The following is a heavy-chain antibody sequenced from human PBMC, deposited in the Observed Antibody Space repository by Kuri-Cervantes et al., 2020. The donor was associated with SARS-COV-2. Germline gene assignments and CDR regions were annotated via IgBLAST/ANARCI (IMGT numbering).Heavy chain of an antibody. Sequence: GGSLRLSCAASGFTFSSYSMNWVRQAPGKGLQWVSSISSSSSSYIYYADSVKGRFTISRDNAKNSLYLQMNSLRAEDTAVYYCARDQSGSYYFGYFDYWGQGTLVTVSS. V-gene: IGHV3-21*01. D-gene: IGHD1-26*01. CDR1: GFTFSSYS. CDR2: ISSSSSSYI. CDR3: ARDQSGSYYFGYFDY. J-gene: IGHJ4*02.